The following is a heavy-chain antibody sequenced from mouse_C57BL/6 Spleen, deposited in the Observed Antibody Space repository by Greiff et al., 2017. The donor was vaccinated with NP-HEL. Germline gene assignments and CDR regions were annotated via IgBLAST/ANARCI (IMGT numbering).Heavy chain of an antibody. V-gene: IGHV1-7*01. CDR2: INPSSGYT. J-gene: IGHJ2*01. CDR1: GYTFTSYW. Sequence: QVQLKQSGAELAKPGASVKLSCKASGYTFTSYWMHWVKQRPGQGLEWIGYINPSSGYTKYNQKFKDKATLTADKSSSTAYMQLSSLTYEDSAVYYCARVDSSGYGYFDYWGQGTTLTVAT. D-gene: IGHD3-2*02. CDR3: ARVDSSGYGYFDY.